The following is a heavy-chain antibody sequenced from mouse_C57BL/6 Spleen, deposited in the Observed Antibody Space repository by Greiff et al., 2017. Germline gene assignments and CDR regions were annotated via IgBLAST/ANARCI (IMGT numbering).Heavy chain of an antibody. V-gene: IGHV5-17*01. CDR3: ASPYGSSYNYYAMDY. D-gene: IGHD1-1*01. CDR1: GFTFSDYG. CDR2: ISSGSSTI. J-gene: IGHJ4*01. Sequence: EVQVVESGGGLVKPGGSLKLSCAASGFTFSDYGMHWVRQAPEKGLEWVAYISSGSSTIYYADTVKGRFTISRDNAKNTLFLQMTSLRSEDTAMYYCASPYGSSYNYYAMDYWGQGTSVTVSS.